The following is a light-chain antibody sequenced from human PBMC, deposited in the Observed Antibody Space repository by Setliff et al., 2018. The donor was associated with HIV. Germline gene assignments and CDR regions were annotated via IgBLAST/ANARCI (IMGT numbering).Light chain of an antibody. CDR2: DDS. CDR1: NIGSKS. Sequence: SYALTQPPSVSVAPGKTARITCGGNNIGSKSVHWYQQKPGQAPVLVVYDDSHRPSGIPERFSGSKSGNTATLTISRVEAGDEADYYCQVWDSSSDHHVFGTGTKVTVL. V-gene: IGLV3-21*03. J-gene: IGLJ1*01. CDR3: QVWDSSSDHHV.